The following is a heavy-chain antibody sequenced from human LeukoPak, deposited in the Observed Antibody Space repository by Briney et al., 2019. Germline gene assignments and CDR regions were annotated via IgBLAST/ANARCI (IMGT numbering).Heavy chain of an antibody. Sequence: PGGFLRLSCAASGFTFSSYPMHWVRQAPGKGLEWVAATSFDGGKKYYVDSGKGRFTISRDNSKNMLFLQMNILRPEDTAVYYCAREMADLDYWGQGTLVTVSS. J-gene: IGHJ4*02. CDR3: AREMADLDY. CDR1: GFTFSSYP. V-gene: IGHV3-30*14. D-gene: IGHD5-24*01. CDR2: TSFDGGKK.